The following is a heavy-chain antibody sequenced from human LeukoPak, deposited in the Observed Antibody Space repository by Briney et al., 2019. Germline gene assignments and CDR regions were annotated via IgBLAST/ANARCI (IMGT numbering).Heavy chain of an antibody. Sequence: GGSLRLSCAASGFTVSSINMRWVRQAPGKGLEWVSVIYSGGSTYYADSVKGRFTISRDNSKNTLYLQMNSLRAEDTAVYYCARFHNNCSGGACYFDYWGQGTLVTVSS. V-gene: IGHV3-53*01. D-gene: IGHD2-15*01. CDR2: IYSGGST. J-gene: IGHJ4*02. CDR1: GFTVSSIN. CDR3: ARFHNNCSGGACYFDY.